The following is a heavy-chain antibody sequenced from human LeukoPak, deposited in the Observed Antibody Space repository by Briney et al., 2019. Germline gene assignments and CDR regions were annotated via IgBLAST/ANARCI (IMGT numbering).Heavy chain of an antibody. Sequence: GGSLRLSCAASGFTFSQYWISWVRQAPGQGLEWVAKIKHDGSEKQDGSETNDVDSVKGGFTISRDNAKNSLYLQMHSLRAEDRAVYYCAREGSGSSRSGYYYYYLDVWGKGTTVTVSS. CDR1: GFTFSQYW. CDR2: IKHDGSEKQDGSET. V-gene: IGHV3-7*01. J-gene: IGHJ6*03. CDR3: AREGSGSSRSGYYYYYLDV. D-gene: IGHD1-26*01.